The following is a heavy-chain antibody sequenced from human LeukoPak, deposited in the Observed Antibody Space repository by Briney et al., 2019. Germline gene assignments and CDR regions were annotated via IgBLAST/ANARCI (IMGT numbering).Heavy chain of an antibody. CDR3: ARETTVNHYYYYGMDV. Sequence: SETLSLTCADSGGSISSSNWWSWVRQPPGKGLEWIGEIYHSGSTNYNPSLKSRVTISVDKSKNQFSLKLSSVTAADTAVYYCARETTVNHYYYYGMDVWGQGTTVTVSS. V-gene: IGHV4-4*02. D-gene: IGHD4-17*01. CDR1: GGSISSSNW. CDR2: IYHSGST. J-gene: IGHJ6*02.